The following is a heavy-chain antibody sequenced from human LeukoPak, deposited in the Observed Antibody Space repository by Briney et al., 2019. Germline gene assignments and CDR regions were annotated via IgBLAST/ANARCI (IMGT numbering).Heavy chain of an antibody. CDR3: ARGGGSYPQYYFDY. D-gene: IGHD1-26*01. CDR1: GFTFSSYS. Sequence: GGSLILSCAASGFTFSSYSMNWVRQAPGKGLEWVSFISSGSSYINYADSVKGRFTISRDNAKNSLYLQMNSLRAEDTAVYYCARGGGSYPQYYFDYWGQGTLVTVSS. CDR2: ISSGSSYI. V-gene: IGHV3-21*01. J-gene: IGHJ4*02.